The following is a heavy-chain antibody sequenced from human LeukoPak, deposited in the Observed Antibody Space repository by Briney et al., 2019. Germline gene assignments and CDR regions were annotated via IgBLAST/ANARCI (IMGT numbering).Heavy chain of an antibody. CDR3: ARAGGRSWFDP. V-gene: IGHV1-46*01. Sequence: ASVKVSCKASGYTFTSYYMHWVRQAPGQGLEWMGIINPSGGSTSYAQKFQGRVTMTRDTSISTAYMELSRLRSDDTAVYYCARAGGRSWFDPWGQGTLVTVSS. CDR2: INPSGGST. J-gene: IGHJ5*02. CDR1: GYTFTSYY.